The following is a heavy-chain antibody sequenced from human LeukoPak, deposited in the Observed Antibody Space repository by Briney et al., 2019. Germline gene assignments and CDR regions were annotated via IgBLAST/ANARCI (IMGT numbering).Heavy chain of an antibody. CDR3: AKYYYGSGSYYYYFDY. V-gene: IGHV3-30-3*02. CDR2: ISYDGSNK. D-gene: IGHD3-10*01. Sequence: PGGSLRLSCAASGFTFSNYAIHWVRQAPGKGLEWVAVISYDGSNKYYADSVKGRFTISRDNSKNTLYLQMNSLRAEDTAVYYCAKYYYGSGSYYYYFDYWGQGTLVTVS. CDR1: GFTFSNYA. J-gene: IGHJ4*02.